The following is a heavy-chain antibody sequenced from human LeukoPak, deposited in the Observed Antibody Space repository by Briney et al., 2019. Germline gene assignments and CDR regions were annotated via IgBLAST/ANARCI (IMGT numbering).Heavy chain of an antibody. V-gene: IGHV3-30-3*01. CDR3: ARVHSGYAVGAFDI. Sequence: GGSLRLSCAASGFTFSSYAMHWVRQAPGKGLEWVAVISYDGSNKYYADSVKGRFTISRDNSKNTLYLQMNSLRAEDTAVYYCARVHSGYAVGAFDIWGQGTMVTVSS. D-gene: IGHD5-12*01. CDR1: GFTFSSYA. CDR2: ISYDGSNK. J-gene: IGHJ3*02.